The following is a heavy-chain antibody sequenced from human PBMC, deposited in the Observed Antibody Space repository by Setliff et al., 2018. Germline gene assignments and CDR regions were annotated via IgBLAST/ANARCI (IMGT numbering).Heavy chain of an antibody. CDR2: IRSKAYGGTT. J-gene: IGHJ4*02. D-gene: IGHD6-19*01. CDR3: TRASSIAVAGSSI. V-gene: IGHV3-49*04. CDR1: GFTFGDYA. Sequence: GGSLRLSCTASGFTFGDYAMSWVRQAPGKGLEWVGFIRSKAYGGTTEYAASVKSRFTISRDDSKSIAYLQMNSLKTEDTAVYYCTRASSIAVAGSSIWGQGTLVIVSS.